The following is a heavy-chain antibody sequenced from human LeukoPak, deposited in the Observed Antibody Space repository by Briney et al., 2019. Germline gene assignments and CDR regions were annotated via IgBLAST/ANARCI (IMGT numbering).Heavy chain of an antibody. CDR1: GYTFTGYY. Sequence: ASVKVSCKASGYTFTGYYMHWVRQAPGQGLEWMGWINPNSGGTNYAQKFQGRVTMTRDTSISTAYMELSRLRSDDTAVYYCARVIGGDGSGSYTYYYYYMDVWGKGTTVTVSS. CDR3: ARVIGGDGSGSYTYYYYYMDV. J-gene: IGHJ6*03. D-gene: IGHD3-10*01. V-gene: IGHV1-2*02. CDR2: INPNSGGT.